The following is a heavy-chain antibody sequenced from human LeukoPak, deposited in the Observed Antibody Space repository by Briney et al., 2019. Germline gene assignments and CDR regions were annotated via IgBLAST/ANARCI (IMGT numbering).Heavy chain of an antibody. Sequence: SVKVSCKASGGTFSNFAIGWVRQAPGQGLEWMGDIIPIFGTTNCAQKFQGRVTITTDESTSTAFVELSSLTSEDTALYYCARMSRIVDAFDIWGQGTMVTVSS. CDR2: IIPIFGTT. CDR3: ARMSRIVDAFDI. CDR1: GGTFSNFA. J-gene: IGHJ3*02. V-gene: IGHV1-69*05. D-gene: IGHD1-26*01.